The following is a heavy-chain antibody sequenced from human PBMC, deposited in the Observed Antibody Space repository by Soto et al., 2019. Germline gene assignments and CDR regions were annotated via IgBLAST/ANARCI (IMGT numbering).Heavy chain of an antibody. CDR2: ISGSNGST. V-gene: IGHV1-18*01. CDR1: GYSFTNYG. D-gene: IGHD2-15*01. Sequence: QDQLVQSGAEVKKPGASVTVSCKASGYSFTNYGMSWVRQAPGQGLKWRGWISGSNGSTHHAQNFQGRVTMTTDTLTNTAYMQLRSLRSDDTAVYYCARCYCSVGSCFSCWHFDLWGRGSLVTVSS. CDR3: ARCYCSVGSCFSCWHFDL. J-gene: IGHJ2*01.